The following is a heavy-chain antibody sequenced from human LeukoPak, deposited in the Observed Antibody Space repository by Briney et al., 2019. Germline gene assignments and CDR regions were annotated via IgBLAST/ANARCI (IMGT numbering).Heavy chain of an antibody. CDR2: IYYSGST. J-gene: IGHJ4*02. Sequence: SQTLSLTCAVSGGSISSGGYSWSWIRQPPGKGLEWIGYIYYSGSTNYNPSLKSRVAISVDTSKNQFSLKLSSVTAADTAVYYCAGGRWLQAFDYWGQGALVTVSP. V-gene: IGHV4-61*08. CDR1: GGSISSGGYS. CDR3: AGGRWLQAFDY. D-gene: IGHD5-24*01.